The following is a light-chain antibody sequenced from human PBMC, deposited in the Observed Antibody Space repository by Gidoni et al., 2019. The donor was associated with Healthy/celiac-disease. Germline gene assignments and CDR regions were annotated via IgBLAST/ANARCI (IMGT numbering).Light chain of an antibody. J-gene: IGKJ3*01. CDR2: DAS. V-gene: IGKV3-11*01. Sequence: EIALTQSPATLSLSPGESATLSCRASQIVRSDLAWYQQKPGQAPRLLIYDASNRATGIPARFSGSGSWTDFTLTISSLEPEDFAVYYCQQRSNWPPPHFTFGPGTKVDIK. CDR1: QIVRSD. CDR3: QQRSNWPPPHFT.